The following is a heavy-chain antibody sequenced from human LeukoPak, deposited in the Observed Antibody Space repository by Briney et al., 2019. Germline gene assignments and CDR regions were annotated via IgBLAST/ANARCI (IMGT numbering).Heavy chain of an antibody. D-gene: IGHD1-26*01. CDR2: IKQDGSHK. CDR3: ARYRFVVGATDSFDI. Sequence: GGSKRLSCAASGFTLSTYWMSWLRQAPGKGLEWVANIKQDGSHKNYVDSVKGRFTISRDNAKNSLYLQMNSLRAEDTAVYYCARYRFVVGATDSFDIWGQGTMVTVSS. V-gene: IGHV3-7*01. CDR1: GFTLSTYW. J-gene: IGHJ3*02.